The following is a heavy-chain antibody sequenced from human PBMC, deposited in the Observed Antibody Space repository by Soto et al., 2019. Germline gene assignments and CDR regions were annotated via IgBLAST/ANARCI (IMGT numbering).Heavy chain of an antibody. CDR3: AVTTGY. Sequence: QVQVVQSGAEVKKPGASVRVSCKTSGYTFTSYDLNWVRQAPGQGLEWMGWMSPDSGNAGYAQQFQGRLTRTSNTSISAAYMELSSLRSEDTAVYYCAVTTGYWGRGNMVTVSS. D-gene: IGHD4-17*01. V-gene: IGHV1-8*01. CDR2: MSPDSGNA. CDR1: GYTFTSYD. J-gene: IGHJ4*02.